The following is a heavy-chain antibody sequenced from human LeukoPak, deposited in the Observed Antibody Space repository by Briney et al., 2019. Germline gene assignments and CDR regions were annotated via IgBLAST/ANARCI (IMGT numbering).Heavy chain of an antibody. J-gene: IGHJ4*02. D-gene: IGHD3-22*01. CDR3: ATAPSPWLSLDY. Sequence: GASVKVSCKASGDTFTVYYMHWVRQAPGKGLEWMGGFDPEDGETIYAQKFQGRVTMTEETSTDTAYMELSSLRSEDTAVYYCATAPSPWLSLDYWGQGTLVTVSS. CDR1: GDTFTVYY. CDR2: FDPEDGET. V-gene: IGHV1-24*01.